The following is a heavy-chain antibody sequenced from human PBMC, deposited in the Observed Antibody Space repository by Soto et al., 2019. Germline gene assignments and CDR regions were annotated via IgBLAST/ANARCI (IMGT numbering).Heavy chain of an antibody. CDR2: IIPILGIA. CDR3: ASGYCSSTSCYWYNWFDP. J-gene: IGHJ5*02. Sequence: QVQLVQSGAEVKKPGSSVKVSCKASGGTFSSYTISWVRQAPGQGLEWMGRIIPILGIANYAQKFQGRVTITADKSTSTAYMELSSLRPEDTAVYYCASGYCSSTSCYWYNWFDPWGQGTLVTVSS. V-gene: IGHV1-69*02. CDR1: GGTFSSYT. D-gene: IGHD2-2*03.